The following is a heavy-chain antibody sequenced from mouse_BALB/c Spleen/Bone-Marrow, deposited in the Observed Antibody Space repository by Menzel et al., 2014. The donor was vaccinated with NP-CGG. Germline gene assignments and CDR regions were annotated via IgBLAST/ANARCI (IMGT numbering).Heavy chain of an antibody. V-gene: IGHV1-7*01. CDR3: ARDDYDAFAY. CDR1: CYTFTSYW. CDR2: INPSTGYT. J-gene: IGHJ3*01. D-gene: IGHD2-4*01. Sequence: QVQLQQSGAELSKPGASVKMSCKASCYTFTSYWMHWIKQRPGQGLEWIGYINPSTGYTEYNQTFKGKATLTAVKSSTTAYMQLSSLISEDSAVYYCARDDYDAFAYWGQGTLVTVSA.